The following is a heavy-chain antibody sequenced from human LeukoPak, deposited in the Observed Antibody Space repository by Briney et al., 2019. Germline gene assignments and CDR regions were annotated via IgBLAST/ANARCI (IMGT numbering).Heavy chain of an antibody. D-gene: IGHD5-18*01. CDR1: GFTFSTSS. Sequence: PGGSLRLSCAASGFTFSTSSMAWFRQTPGAGLEWVSSINSAGTGTYYTDSVKGRFTVSRDNSQNTLYLQLNSLRAEDTAIYYCVKYIQNVLAVFDPWGQGTLVTVSS. CDR2: INSAGTGT. CDR3: VKYIQNVLAVFDP. J-gene: IGHJ5*02. V-gene: IGHV3-23*01.